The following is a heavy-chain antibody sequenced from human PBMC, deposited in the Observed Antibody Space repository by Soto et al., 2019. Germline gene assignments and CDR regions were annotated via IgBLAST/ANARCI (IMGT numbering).Heavy chain of an antibody. CDR1: GYTFTSYD. V-gene: IGHV1-8*01. J-gene: IGHJ6*02. D-gene: IGHD2-8*01. CDR3: AGWASVMVYASNYYYGMDV. Sequence: QVQLVQSGAEVKKPGASVKVSCKASGYTFTSYDINWVRQATGQGLEWMGWMNPNSGNTGYAQKFQGRVTMTRNTTISTAYMELSSLRSEETAVYYCAGWASVMVYASNYYYGMDVWGQGTTVTVSS. CDR2: MNPNSGNT.